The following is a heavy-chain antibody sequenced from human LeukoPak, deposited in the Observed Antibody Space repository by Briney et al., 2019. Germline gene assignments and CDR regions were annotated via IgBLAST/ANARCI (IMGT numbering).Heavy chain of an antibody. CDR1: GGTFSSYA. J-gene: IGHJ5*01. D-gene: IGHD3-9*01. V-gene: IGHV1-69*13. Sequence: GASVKVSCKASGGTFSSYAISWVRQAPGQGLEWMGGIIPIFGTANYARKFQGRVTITADESTSTAYMELSSLRSEDTAVYYCARGNIRDWPLDSWGQGVLVTVSS. CDR2: IIPIFGTA. CDR3: ARGNIRDWPLDS.